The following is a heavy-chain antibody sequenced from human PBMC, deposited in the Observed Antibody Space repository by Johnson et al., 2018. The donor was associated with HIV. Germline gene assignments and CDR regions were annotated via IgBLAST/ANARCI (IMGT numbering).Heavy chain of an antibody. Sequence: VHLVESGGGVVQPGGSLRLSCAASGFTFNNYAMSWVRQAPGKGLEWVSAISGSGGSTYYADSVKGRFTISRDNSKNTLYLQMNSLRAEDTAIYYCARVRPGDNWNSGAFDIWGQGTMVTVSS. CDR2: ISGSGGST. CDR1: GFTFNNYA. V-gene: IGHV3-23*04. CDR3: ARVRPGDNWNSGAFDI. J-gene: IGHJ3*02. D-gene: IGHD1-7*01.